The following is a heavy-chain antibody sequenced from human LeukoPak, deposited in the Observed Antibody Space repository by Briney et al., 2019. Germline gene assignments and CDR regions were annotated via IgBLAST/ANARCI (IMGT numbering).Heavy chain of an antibody. Sequence: SETLSLTCAVYGGSFSGYYWSWIRQPPGKGLEWIGEINHSGSTNYNPSLKSRVTISVDTSKDQFSLKLSSVTAADTAVYYCARGATVTIYYYYYYMDVWGKGTTVTVSS. V-gene: IGHV4-34*01. CDR1: GGSFSGYY. CDR3: ARGATVTIYYYYYYMDV. CDR2: INHSGST. D-gene: IGHD4-17*01. J-gene: IGHJ6*03.